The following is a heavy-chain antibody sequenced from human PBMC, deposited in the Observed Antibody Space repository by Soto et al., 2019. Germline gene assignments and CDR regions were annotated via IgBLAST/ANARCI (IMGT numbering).Heavy chain of an antibody. D-gene: IGHD6-19*01. J-gene: IGHJ3*02. CDR2: IYYSGST. CDR3: AREIIYSSGWADAFDI. CDR1: GGSISSYY. Sequence: PSETLSLTCTVSGGSISSYYWSWIRQPPGKGLEWIGYIYYSGSTNYNPSLKSRVTISVDTSKNQFSLKLSSVTAVDTAVYYCAREIIYSSGWADAFDIWGQGTMVTVSS. V-gene: IGHV4-59*01.